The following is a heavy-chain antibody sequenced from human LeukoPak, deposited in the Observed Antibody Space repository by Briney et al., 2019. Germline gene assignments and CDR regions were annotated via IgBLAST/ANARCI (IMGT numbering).Heavy chain of an antibody. J-gene: IGHJ3*02. V-gene: IGHV4-59*01. CDR3: ARDNGSGWFPDSPSAFDI. Sequence: SETLSLTCTVSGGSISSYYWSWIRQPPGKGLEWIGYIYYNGSTNYNPSLKSRVTISVDTSKNQFSLKLSSVTAADTAVYYCARDNGSGWFPDSPSAFDIWGQGTMVTVSS. CDR2: IYYNGST. CDR1: GGSISSYY. D-gene: IGHD6-19*01.